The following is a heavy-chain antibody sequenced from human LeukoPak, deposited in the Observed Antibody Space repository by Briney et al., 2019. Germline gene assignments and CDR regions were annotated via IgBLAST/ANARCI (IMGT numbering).Heavy chain of an antibody. D-gene: IGHD6-19*01. CDR1: GGSISSSSYY. CDR2: IYYSGST. J-gene: IGHJ4*02. Sequence: SETLSLTCTVSGGSISSSSYYWGWTRQPPGKGMEWIGSIYYSGSTYYNPSLKSRVTISVDTSKNQFSLKLSPVTAADTAVYYCARGSGWYRGDYWGQGTLVTVSS. CDR3: ARGSGWYRGDY. V-gene: IGHV4-39*07.